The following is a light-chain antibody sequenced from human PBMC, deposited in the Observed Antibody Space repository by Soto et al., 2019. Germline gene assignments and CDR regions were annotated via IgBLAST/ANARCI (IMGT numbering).Light chain of an antibody. CDR3: MQSLQAPPFT. J-gene: IGKJ2*01. CDR1: QSLLHSNGYNY. V-gene: IGKV2-28*01. Sequence: DTVVSQSPLSLPVSPGEPASISCRSSQSLLHSNGYNYLEWYVQKPGQSPQLLVYLGSTRASGVPDRCSGSGSGTDFTLKISRVEAEDVGVYYCMQSLQAPPFTFGQGTKLEI. CDR2: LGS.